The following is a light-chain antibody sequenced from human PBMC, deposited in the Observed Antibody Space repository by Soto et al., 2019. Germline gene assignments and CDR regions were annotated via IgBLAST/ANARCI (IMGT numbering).Light chain of an antibody. CDR1: QSVSSY. CDR3: QQRSNSERT. Sequence: EIVLTQSPATLSLSPGERATLSCRASQSVSSYLAWYQQKPGQAPRLLIYDASNSATGIPARFSGSGSGTEFTLTISSLEPEDFAVYYCQQRSNSERTFRGGTKVEIK. J-gene: IGKJ4*01. CDR2: DAS. V-gene: IGKV3-11*01.